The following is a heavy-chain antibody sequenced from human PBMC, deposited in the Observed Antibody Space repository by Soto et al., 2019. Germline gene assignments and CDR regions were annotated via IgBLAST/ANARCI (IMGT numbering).Heavy chain of an antibody. CDR3: ARDRRSRGWPDSPCNTKYYYYYGMDV. CDR2: ISAYNGNT. D-gene: IGHD6-19*01. J-gene: IGHJ6*02. Sequence: ASVKVSCKASGYTFTSYGISWVRQAPGQGLEWMGWISAYNGNTNYAQKLQGRVTMTTGTSTSTAYMELRSLRSDDTAVYYCARDRRSRGWPDSPCNTKYYYYYGMDVWAQGTKVTVSS. V-gene: IGHV1-18*01. CDR1: GYTFTSYG.